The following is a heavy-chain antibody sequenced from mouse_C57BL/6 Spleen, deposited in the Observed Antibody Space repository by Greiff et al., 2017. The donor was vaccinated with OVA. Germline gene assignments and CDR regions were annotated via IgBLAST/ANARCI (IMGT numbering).Heavy chain of an antibody. J-gene: IGHJ3*01. V-gene: IGHV1-15*01. Sequence: VLLQQSGAELVRPGASVTLSCKASGYTFTDYEMHWVQQTPVHGLEWIGAIDPETGGTAYTQKFKGKAILTADKSSSTAYMELRSLTSEDSAVYYCTRRDYGNYVFAYWGQGTLGTVSA. D-gene: IGHD2-1*01. CDR1: GYTFTDYE. CDR3: TRRDYGNYVFAY. CDR2: IDPETGGT.